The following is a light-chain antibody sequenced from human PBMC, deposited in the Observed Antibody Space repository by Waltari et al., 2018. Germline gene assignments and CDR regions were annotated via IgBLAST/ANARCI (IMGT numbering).Light chain of an antibody. CDR3: QQYYETPRT. V-gene: IGKV1-NL1*01. Sequence: DIQMTQSPSSLSASVGGRVPITCRASQGISNSLAWYQQTPEKAPKLLLYEASKLESGVPSRFSGGGSGTDFSLTISSLQPEDFATYYCQQYYETPRTFGQGTKVEIK. J-gene: IGKJ1*01. CDR1: QGISNS. CDR2: EAS.